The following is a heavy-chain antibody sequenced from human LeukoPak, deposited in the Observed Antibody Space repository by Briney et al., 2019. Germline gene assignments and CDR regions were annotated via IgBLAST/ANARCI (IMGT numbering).Heavy chain of an antibody. CDR2: ISSSSSYI. J-gene: IGHJ3*02. Sequence: GGSLRLSCAASGFTFSSYSMNWVRQAPGKGLEWVSSISSSSSYIYYADSVKGRFTISRDNAKNSLYLQMNSLRAEDTAVYYCARGLDYPYDAFDIWGQGTMVTVSS. CDR3: ARGLDYPYDAFDI. V-gene: IGHV3-21*01. D-gene: IGHD3-16*01. CDR1: GFTFSSYS.